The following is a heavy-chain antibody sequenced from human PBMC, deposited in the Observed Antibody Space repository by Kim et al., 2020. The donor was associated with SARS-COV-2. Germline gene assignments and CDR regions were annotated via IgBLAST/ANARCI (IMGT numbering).Heavy chain of an antibody. V-gene: IGHV3-33*06. CDR3: AKDSIGRQVSDYEYYYETGGMDV. CDR2: IWYDGSNK. CDR1: GFTFSSYG. D-gene: IGHD3-22*01. Sequence: GGSLRLSCAASGFTFSSYGMHWVRQAPGKGLEWVAVIWYDGSNKYYADSVKGRFTISRDNSKNTLYLQMNSLRAEDTAVYYCAKDSIGRQVSDYEYYYETGGMDVWGQGTTVTVSS. J-gene: IGHJ6*02.